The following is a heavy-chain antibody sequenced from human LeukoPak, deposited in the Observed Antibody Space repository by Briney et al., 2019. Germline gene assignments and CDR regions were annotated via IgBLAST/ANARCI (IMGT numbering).Heavy chain of an antibody. Sequence: GGSLRLSCAASGFTFSSYEMNWVRQAPGKGLEWVSYISSGGNTIYYADSVKGRFTISRDNAKNSLYLQMNSPRAEDTAVYYCAREGTAMVSFDYWGQGTLVTVSS. CDR1: GFTFSSYE. CDR2: ISSGGNTI. CDR3: AREGTAMVSFDY. J-gene: IGHJ4*02. D-gene: IGHD5-18*01. V-gene: IGHV3-48*03.